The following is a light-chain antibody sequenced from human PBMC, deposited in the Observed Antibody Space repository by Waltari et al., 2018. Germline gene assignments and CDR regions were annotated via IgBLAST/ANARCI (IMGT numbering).Light chain of an antibody. CDR3: QQVNSYPIT. J-gene: IGKJ4*01. Sequence: DIQLTQSPSFLSASVGDRVTITCRASQDISNFLAWYQQKPGKAPKLLIYAAATLQSGVPSRCSGSGSRTEFTLTISSLQPEDFATYYCQQVNSYPITFGEGTKVEI. CDR2: AAA. V-gene: IGKV1-9*01. CDR1: QDISNF.